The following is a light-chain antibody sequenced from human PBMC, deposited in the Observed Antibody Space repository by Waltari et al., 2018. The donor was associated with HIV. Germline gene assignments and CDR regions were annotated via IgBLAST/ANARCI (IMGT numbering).Light chain of an antibody. Sequence: QSALTQPRSVSGSPGQSVTISCNGTSSDVGGYNYVSWYQHHPGKAPKLLIYDVNKRPSGVPDRFSGSKSDNTASLIISDLQTEDEADYHCCSYAGTYTFVVFGGGTKVTVL. V-gene: IGLV2-11*01. CDR1: SSDVGGYNY. CDR3: CSYAGTYTFVV. J-gene: IGLJ2*01. CDR2: DVN.